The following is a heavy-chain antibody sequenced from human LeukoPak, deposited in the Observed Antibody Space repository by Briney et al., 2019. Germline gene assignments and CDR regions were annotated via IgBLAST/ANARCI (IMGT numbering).Heavy chain of an antibody. V-gene: IGHV4-4*07. CDR1: GGSISSYY. J-gene: IGHJ1*01. CDR2: IYTSGST. CDR3: ARSFGSSWRAEYFQH. Sequence: PSETLSLTCTVSGGSISSYYWSWIRQPAGKGLEWLGRIYTSGSTNYNASLKSRVTMSVDTSKNQFSLKLSSVTAADTAVYYCARSFGSSWRAEYFQHWGQGTLVTVSS. D-gene: IGHD6-13*01.